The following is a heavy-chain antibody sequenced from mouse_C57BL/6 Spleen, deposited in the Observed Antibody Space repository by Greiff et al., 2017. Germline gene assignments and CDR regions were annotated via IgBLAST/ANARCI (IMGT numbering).Heavy chain of an antibody. Sequence: QVQLQQSGPELVKPGASVKISCKASGYAFSSSWMNWVKQRPGKGLEWIGRIYPGDGDTNYNGKFKGKATLTTDTSSSTAYMQLSSLTSEDSAVYFCANYYGSSDYYAMDYWGQGTSVTVSS. CDR2: IYPGDGDT. D-gene: IGHD1-1*01. V-gene: IGHV1-82*01. J-gene: IGHJ4*01. CDR3: ANYYGSSDYYAMDY. CDR1: GYAFSSSW.